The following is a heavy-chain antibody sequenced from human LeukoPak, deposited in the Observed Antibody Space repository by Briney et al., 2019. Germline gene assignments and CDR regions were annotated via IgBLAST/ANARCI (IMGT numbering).Heavy chain of an antibody. V-gene: IGHV4-61*02. Sequence: SETLSLTCAVSGASISSGSYYWSWIRQPAGKGLEWIGRIYTSGSTNYNPSLKSRVTISVDTSKNQFSLKLTSVTAADTAVYYCAGKDYYGSGSYFYRGQGTLVTVSS. CDR2: IYTSGST. D-gene: IGHD3-10*01. CDR1: GASISSGSYY. CDR3: AGKDYYGSGSYFY. J-gene: IGHJ4*02.